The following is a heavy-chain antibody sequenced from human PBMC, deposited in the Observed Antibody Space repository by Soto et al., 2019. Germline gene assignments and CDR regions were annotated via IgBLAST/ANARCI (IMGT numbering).Heavy chain of an antibody. J-gene: IGHJ3*02. D-gene: IGHD3-9*01. CDR1: GFSLSTSGVG. CDR3: AHRPGIFTGYYSDAFDI. CDR2: IYWDDDK. V-gene: IGHV2-5*02. Sequence: QITLKESGPTLVKPTQTLTLTCTFSGFSLSTSGVGVGWIRQPPGKALEWLALIYWDDDKRYSPSLKSRLTITKDTSKSHVVLTMTNMYPVDTATYYCAHRPGIFTGYYSDAFDICGQETMVPVSS.